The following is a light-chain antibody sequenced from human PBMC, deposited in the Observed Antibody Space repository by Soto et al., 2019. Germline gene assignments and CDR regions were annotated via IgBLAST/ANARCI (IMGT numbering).Light chain of an antibody. CDR3: CSYAGSSTFYV. J-gene: IGLJ1*01. Sequence: HXVLTQPASVSGSPGESITISCTGTSSDVGSYNLVSWYQQHPGKAPKLMIYEVSKRPSGVSNRFSGSKSGNTASLTISGLQAEDEADYYCCSYAGSSTFYVFGTGTKVTVL. V-gene: IGLV2-23*02. CDR1: SSDVGSYNL. CDR2: EVS.